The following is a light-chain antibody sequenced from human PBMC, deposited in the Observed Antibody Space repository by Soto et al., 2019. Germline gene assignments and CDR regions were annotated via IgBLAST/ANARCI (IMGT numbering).Light chain of an antibody. Sequence: EVVLTQSPVTLSLSPGERATLSCRASQSFRGLLAWYQQKPGQAPRLLIYDASNRATGIPARFSGSGSGTDFTLTISSLEPEDFAVYYCQQRSNWPPGTFGGGTKVEIK. CDR2: DAS. J-gene: IGKJ4*01. CDR3: QQRSNWPPGT. CDR1: QSFRGL. V-gene: IGKV3-11*01.